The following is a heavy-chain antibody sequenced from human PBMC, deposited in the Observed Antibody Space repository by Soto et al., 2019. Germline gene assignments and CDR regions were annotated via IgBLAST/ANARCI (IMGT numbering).Heavy chain of an antibody. J-gene: IGHJ6*03. D-gene: IGHD6-13*01. CDR2: ISNNGAHT. Sequence: EAQLVESGGGLVQPGGSLRLSCAASGFTFSNYEMHWVRQAPGKGLEYVSGISNNGAHTDYAESVKGRFTISRDNSENTLYLQKGSLRAEDMALYYCARRGYGSRWPNVYMDVWGKGTTVTVSS. CDR1: GFTFSNYE. CDR3: ARRGYGSRWPNVYMDV. V-gene: IGHV3-64*07.